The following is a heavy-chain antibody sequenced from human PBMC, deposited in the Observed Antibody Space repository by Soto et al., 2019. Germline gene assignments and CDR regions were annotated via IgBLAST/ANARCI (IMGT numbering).Heavy chain of an antibody. CDR1: GGSISSYY. J-gene: IGHJ4*02. CDR2: IYYSGST. Sequence: QVQLQESGPGLVKPSETLSLTCTVSGGSISSYYWSWIRQPPGKGLEWIGYIYYSGSTNYNPSLKIRVTRSVDTSKNQFSLKQSAVTAADTAVYYCARDQGSGYYDYWVQGTLDTVSS. V-gene: IGHV4-59*01. D-gene: IGHD3-22*01. CDR3: ARDQGSGYYDY.